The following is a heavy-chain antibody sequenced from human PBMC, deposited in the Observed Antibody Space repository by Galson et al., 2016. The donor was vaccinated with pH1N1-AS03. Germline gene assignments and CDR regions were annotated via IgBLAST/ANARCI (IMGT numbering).Heavy chain of an antibody. CDR3: ARQQDGRGSGLEWLFWYGMDA. J-gene: IGHJ5*02. D-gene: IGHD3-3*01. Sequence: QSGAEVKKPGESLKISCKVSGYTFSNHWIGWVRQMPGKGLEWMGIIYPADSSTTYSPSLQGQVTISADQSISTAYLQWSSLRASDTAMYFCARQQDGRGSGLEWLFWYGMDAWGQGTLVTVSS. CDR1: GYTFSNHW. V-gene: IGHV5-51*01. CDR2: IYPADSST.